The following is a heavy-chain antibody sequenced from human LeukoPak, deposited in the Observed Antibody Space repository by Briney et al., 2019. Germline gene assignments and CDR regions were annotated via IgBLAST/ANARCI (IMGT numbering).Heavy chain of an antibody. CDR1: GDSVSTNSAA. CDR2: TYYRSKWAN. Sequence: SQTLSLTCAISGDSVSTNSAAWNWIRQSPSRGLEWLGRTYYRSKWANDYAVSVKSRVIINTDTSKNQFSLQLNSVTPEDTAVYYCARRRGTVQAFDYWGQGTLVTVSS. V-gene: IGHV6-1*01. D-gene: IGHD1-1*01. J-gene: IGHJ4*02. CDR3: ARRRGTVQAFDY.